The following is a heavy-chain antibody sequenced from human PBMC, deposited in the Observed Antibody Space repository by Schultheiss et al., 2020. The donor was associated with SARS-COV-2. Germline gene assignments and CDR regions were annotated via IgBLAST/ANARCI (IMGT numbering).Heavy chain of an antibody. V-gene: IGHV3-23*01. Sequence: GESLKISCAASGFTFSSYGMSWVRQAPGKGLEWVSAISGSGGSTYYADSVKGRFTISRDNAKNSLYLQMNSLRAEDTAVYYCAREGGETAADYWGQGTLVTVSS. J-gene: IGHJ4*02. CDR2: ISGSGGST. CDR3: AREGGETAADY. D-gene: IGHD2-21*02. CDR1: GFTFSSYG.